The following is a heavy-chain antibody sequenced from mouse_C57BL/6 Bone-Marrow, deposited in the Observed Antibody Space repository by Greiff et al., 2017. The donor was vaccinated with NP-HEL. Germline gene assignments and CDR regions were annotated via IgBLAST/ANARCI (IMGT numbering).Heavy chain of an antibody. V-gene: IGHV1-80*01. CDR1: GYAFSSYW. D-gene: IGHD1-1*01. CDR2: IYPGDGDP. J-gene: IGHJ2*01. CDR3: ARGNTTVVGGYYFDY. Sequence: QVQLQQSGAELVKPGASVKISCKASGYAFSSYWMNWVKQRPGKGLEWIGQIYPGDGDPNYNGKFKGKATLTADKSSSTAYMQLRSLTSEDSAVYFCARGNTTVVGGYYFDYWGQGTTLTVSS.